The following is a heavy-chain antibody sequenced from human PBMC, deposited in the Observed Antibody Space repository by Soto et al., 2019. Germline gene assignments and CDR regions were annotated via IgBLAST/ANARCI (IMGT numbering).Heavy chain of an antibody. V-gene: IGHV3-30-3*01. Sequence: QVQLVESGGGVVQPGRSLRLSCAASGFTFSSYAMHWVRQAPGKGLEWVAVISYDGSNKYYADSVKGRFTISRDNSKNTLYLQMNSLRAEDTAVYYCARAGPSWWDYGSGSHEFDYWGQGTLVTVSS. CDR2: ISYDGSNK. CDR3: ARAGPSWWDYGSGSHEFDY. J-gene: IGHJ4*02. CDR1: GFTFSSYA. D-gene: IGHD3-10*01.